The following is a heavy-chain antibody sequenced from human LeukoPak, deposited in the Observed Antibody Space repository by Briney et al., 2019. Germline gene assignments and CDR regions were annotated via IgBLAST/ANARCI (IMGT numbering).Heavy chain of an antibody. Sequence: PGGSLRLSCAASGFTFSSNGMSWVRQTPGKGLEWVANINQDGTIQYYLDSVKRRFTISRDNAKKTLCLQMNSLRDEDTALYYCARDPEGDGGVTLDHWGQGTLVTVSS. CDR3: ARDPEGDGGVTLDH. J-gene: IGHJ4*02. V-gene: IGHV3-7*01. CDR2: INQDGTIQ. D-gene: IGHD3-16*01. CDR1: GFTFSSNG.